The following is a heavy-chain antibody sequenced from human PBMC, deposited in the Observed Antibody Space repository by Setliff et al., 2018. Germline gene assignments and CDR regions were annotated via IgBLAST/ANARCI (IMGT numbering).Heavy chain of an antibody. Sequence: ASVKVSCKASGYTFTSYGISWVRQAPGQGLEWMGWISVYNGKTKYAQKFQGRVTMTTDTSTRTAYMEVTSLRSDDTAVYYCARDIGGTGLLRSYYYGMDVWGQGTTVTVSS. D-gene: IGHD3-22*01. J-gene: IGHJ6*02. CDR3: ARDIGGTGLLRSYYYGMDV. CDR1: GYTFTSYG. V-gene: IGHV1-18*01. CDR2: ISVYNGKT.